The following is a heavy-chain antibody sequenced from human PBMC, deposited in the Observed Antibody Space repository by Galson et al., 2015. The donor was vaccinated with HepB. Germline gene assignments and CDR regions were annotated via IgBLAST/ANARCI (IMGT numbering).Heavy chain of an antibody. CDR2: ISGSGGST. CDR1: GFTFSSYA. V-gene: IGHV3-23*01. J-gene: IGHJ4*02. Sequence: LRLSCAASGFTFSSYAMSWVRQAPGKGLEWVSAISGSGGSTYYADSVKGRFTISRDNSKNTLYLQMNSLRAEDTAVYYCAKGTSSWYWGLFDYWGQGTLVTVSS. CDR3: AKGTSSWYWGLFDY. D-gene: IGHD6-13*01.